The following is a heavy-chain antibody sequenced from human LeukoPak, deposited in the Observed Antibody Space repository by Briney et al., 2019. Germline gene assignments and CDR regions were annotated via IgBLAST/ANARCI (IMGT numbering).Heavy chain of an antibody. V-gene: IGHV1-69*05. CDR3: ASAPLSCCSGGSCYSCWFDP. J-gene: IGHJ5*02. CDR2: IIPIFGTA. D-gene: IGHD2-15*01. CDR1: GGTFSSYA. Sequence: ASVKVSCKASGGTFSSYAISWVRQAPGQGLEWMGRIIPIFGTASYAQKFQGRVTITTDESTSTAYMELSSLRSEDTAVYYCASAPLSCCSGGSCYSCWFDPWGQGTLVTVSS.